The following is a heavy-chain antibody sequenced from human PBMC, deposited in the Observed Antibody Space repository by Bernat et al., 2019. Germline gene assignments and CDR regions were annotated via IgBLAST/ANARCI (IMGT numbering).Heavy chain of an antibody. V-gene: IGHV3-30-3*01. CDR3: ARGDVPAAIPIAMY. D-gene: IGHD2-2*02. CDR2: ISYDGSNK. CDR1: GFTLNDFA. Sequence: QVQVVESGGGVVQPGRSLRLSCTASGFTLNDFAMYWVRQAPGKGLEWVAFISYDGSNKYYADSVKGRFTISRDNSKNTLYLQMNSLRAEDTAVYYCARGDVPAAIPIAMYWGQGTLVTVSS. J-gene: IGHJ4*02.